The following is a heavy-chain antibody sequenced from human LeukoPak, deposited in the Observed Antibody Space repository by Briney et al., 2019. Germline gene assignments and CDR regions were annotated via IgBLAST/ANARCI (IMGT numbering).Heavy chain of an antibody. V-gene: IGHV3-30-3*01. D-gene: IGHD5-24*01. CDR2: ISYDGSNK. Sequence: GGSLRLSCAASGFTFSSYAMHWVRQAPGKGLEWVAVISYDGSNKYYADSVKGRFTISRDNSKNTLYLQMNSLRAEDTAVYYCARERRDDHYGMDVWGQGTTVTVSS. CDR3: ARERRDDHYGMDV. J-gene: IGHJ6*02. CDR1: GFTFSSYA.